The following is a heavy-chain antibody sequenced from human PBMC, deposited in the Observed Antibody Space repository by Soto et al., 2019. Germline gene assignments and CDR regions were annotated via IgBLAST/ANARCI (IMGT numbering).Heavy chain of an antibody. V-gene: IGHV1-18*04. D-gene: IGHD2-21*01. J-gene: IGHJ4*02. CDR2: ISTYNENM. Sequence: ASVKVSCKVSGSTFTSNGIGWVRQAPGQGLEWMGWISTYNENMDSAPQLQGRLTMTTDTSTTTAYMELTNLKSDDTALYYCAYVGGHSPGDYSFDVWGQGTPVTASS. CDR3: AYVGGHSPGDYSFDV. CDR1: GSTFTSNG.